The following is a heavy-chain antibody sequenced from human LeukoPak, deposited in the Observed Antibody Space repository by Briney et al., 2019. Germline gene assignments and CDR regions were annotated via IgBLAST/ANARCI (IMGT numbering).Heavy chain of an antibody. D-gene: IGHD6-13*01. CDR3: ARDSSSWDYYYYYMDV. CDR2: IKQDGSEK. CDR1: GFTFSSYS. J-gene: IGHJ6*03. Sequence: GGSLRLSCAASGFTFSSYSMNWVRQAPGKGLEWVANIKQDGSEKYYVDSVKGRFTISRDNAKNSLYLQMNSLRAEDTAVYYCARDSSSWDYYYYYMDVWGKGTTVTISS. V-gene: IGHV3-7*01.